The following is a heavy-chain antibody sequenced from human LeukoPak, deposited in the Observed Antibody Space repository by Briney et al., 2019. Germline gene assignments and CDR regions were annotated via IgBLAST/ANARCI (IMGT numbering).Heavy chain of an antibody. J-gene: IGHJ4*02. Sequence: SSETLSLTCAVYGGSFSGYYWSWIRQPPGKGLEWIGEINHSGSTNYNPSLKSRVTISVDTSKNQFSLKLSSVTAADTAVYYCARRPAVAGVYYFDYWGQGTLVTVSS. D-gene: IGHD6-19*01. CDR1: GGSFSGYY. CDR2: INHSGST. CDR3: ARRPAVAGVYYFDY. V-gene: IGHV4-34*01.